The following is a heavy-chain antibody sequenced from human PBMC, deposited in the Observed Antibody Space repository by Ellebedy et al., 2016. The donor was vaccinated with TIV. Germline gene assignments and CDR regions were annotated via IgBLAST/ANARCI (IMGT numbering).Heavy chain of an antibody. CDR2: IYYSGST. CDR1: GGSISSSSYY. V-gene: IGHV4-39*01. J-gene: IGHJ4*02. CDR3: ARQEGYYGDY. Sequence: SETLSLTXTVSGGSISSSSYYWGWIRQPPGKGLEWIGSIYYSGSTYYNPSLKSRVTISVDTSKNQFSLKLSSVTAADTAVYYCARQEGYYGDYWGQGTLVTVSS.